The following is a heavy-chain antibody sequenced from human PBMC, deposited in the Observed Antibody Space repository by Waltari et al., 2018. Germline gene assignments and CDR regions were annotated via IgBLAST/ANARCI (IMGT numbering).Heavy chain of an antibody. V-gene: IGHV4-38-2*01. D-gene: IGHD2-21*01. CDR2: IYHSGST. CDR3: ARPAVIRGFDWYFVL. Sequence: QVQLQESGPGLVKPSETLSLTRAVSGYSISSGYSWGWIRQPPGKGLEWIGSIYHSGSTYYNPSLKSRVTISVDTSKNQFSLKLSSVTTADTAVYYCARPAVIRGFDWYFVLWGRGTLVTVSS. CDR1: GYSISSGYS. J-gene: IGHJ2*01.